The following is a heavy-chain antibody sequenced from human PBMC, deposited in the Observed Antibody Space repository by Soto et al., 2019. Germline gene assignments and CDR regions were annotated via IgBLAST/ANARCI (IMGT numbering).Heavy chain of an antibody. V-gene: IGHV1-69*13. CDR2: IIPIFGTA. CDR3: ARPGPHFHYYDSSGSVYGMDV. D-gene: IGHD3-22*01. Sequence: ASVKVSCKASGGTFSSYAISWVRQAPGQGLEWMGGIIPIFGTANYAQKFQGRVTITADESTSTAYMELSSLRSEDTAVYYCARPGPHFHYYDSSGSVYGMDVWGLGTTVTVSS. CDR1: GGTFSSYA. J-gene: IGHJ6*02.